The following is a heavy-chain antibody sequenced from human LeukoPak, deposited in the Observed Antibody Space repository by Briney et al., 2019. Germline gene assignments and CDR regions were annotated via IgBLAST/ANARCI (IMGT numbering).Heavy chain of an antibody. J-gene: IGHJ4*02. Sequence: GGSLRLSCAASGFTFSTYGMYWVRQAPGKGLEWVATIWSDGSNKYYADSVKGRFTISRDNPKNTLYLQMNSLRAEDTAVYYCASVCSGTSCHFDYWGQGTLVTVSS. CDR2: IWSDGSNK. V-gene: IGHV3-33*01. CDR1: GFTFSTYG. D-gene: IGHD2-2*01. CDR3: ASVCSGTSCHFDY.